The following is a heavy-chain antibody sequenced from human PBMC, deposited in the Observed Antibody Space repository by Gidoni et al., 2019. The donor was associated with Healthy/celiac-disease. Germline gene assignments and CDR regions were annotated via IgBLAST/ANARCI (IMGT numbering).Heavy chain of an antibody. CDR3: ASGYCGGDCSDAFDI. CDR1: GFTFSSYW. J-gene: IGHJ3*02. Sequence: EVQLVESGGGLVQPGGSLRLSCAASGFTFSSYWMHWVRQAPGKGLVWVSRINSDGSSTSYADSVKGRFTISRDNAKNTLYLQMNSLRAEDTAVYYCASGYCGGDCSDAFDIWGQGTMVTVSS. CDR2: INSDGSST. V-gene: IGHV3-74*01. D-gene: IGHD2-21*02.